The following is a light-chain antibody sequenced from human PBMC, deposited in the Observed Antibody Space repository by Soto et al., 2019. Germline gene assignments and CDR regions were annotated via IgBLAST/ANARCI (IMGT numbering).Light chain of an antibody. CDR1: QSVSSY. Sequence: EIVLTQSPATLSSSPGERATLSCRASQSVSSYLAWYQQQPGQAPRLLIYDASNRATGIPARFNGSGSGADFSLTISSLEPEEFAVYYCQQRNNWPRTFGQGPKVAIK. CDR3: QQRNNWPRT. CDR2: DAS. J-gene: IGKJ1*01. V-gene: IGKV3-11*01.